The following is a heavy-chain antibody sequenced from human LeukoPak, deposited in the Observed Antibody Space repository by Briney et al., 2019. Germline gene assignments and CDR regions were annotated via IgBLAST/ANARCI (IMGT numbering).Heavy chain of an antibody. J-gene: IGHJ1*01. CDR2: ISGSGGST. D-gene: IGHD3-10*01. V-gene: IGHV3-23*01. CDR1: GFTFSSYA. CDR3: AKDYRLLWFGELSRAEYFQH. Sequence: PGGSLRPSCAASGFTFSSYAMSWVRQAPGKGLEWVSAISGSGGSTYYADSVKGRFTISRDNSKNTLYLQMNSLRAEDTAVYYCAKDYRLLWFGELSRAEYFQHWGRGTLVTVSS.